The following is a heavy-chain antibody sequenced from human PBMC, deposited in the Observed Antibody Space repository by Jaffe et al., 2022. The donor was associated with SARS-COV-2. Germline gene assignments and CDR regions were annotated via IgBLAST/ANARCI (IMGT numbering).Heavy chain of an antibody. CDR1: GGSFSGYY. V-gene: IGHV4-34*01. CDR3: ARVRGTWFGESRKHYFDY. D-gene: IGHD3-10*01. J-gene: IGHJ4*02. CDR2: INHSGST. Sequence: QVQLQQWGAGLLKPSETLSLTCAVYGGSFSGYYWSWIRQPPGKGLEWIGEINHSGSTNYNPSLKSRVTISVDTSKNQFSLKLSSVTAADTAVYYCARVRGTWFGESRKHYFDYWGQGTLVTVSS.